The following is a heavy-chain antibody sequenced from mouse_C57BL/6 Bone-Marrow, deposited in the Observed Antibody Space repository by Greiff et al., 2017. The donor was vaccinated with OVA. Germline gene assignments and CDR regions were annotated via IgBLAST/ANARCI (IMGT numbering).Heavy chain of an antibody. CDR1: GYSFTGYY. J-gene: IGHJ3*01. CDR3: ARSGSKGAY. CDR2: INPSTGGT. V-gene: IGHV1-42*01. Sequence: VQLQQSGPELVKPGASVKISCKASGYSFTGYYMNWVKQSPEKSLEWIGEINPSTGGTTYNQKFKAKATLTVDKSSSTAYMQLKSLTSEDSAVYYCARSGSKGAYWGQGTLVTVSA. D-gene: IGHD2-5*01.